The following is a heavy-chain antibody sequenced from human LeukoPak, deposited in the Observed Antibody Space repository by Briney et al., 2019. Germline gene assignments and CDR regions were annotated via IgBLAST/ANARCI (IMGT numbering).Heavy chain of an antibody. V-gene: IGHV4-4*07. CDR1: GGSISSYS. Sequence: SETLSLTCTVSGGSISSYSWSWIRQPAGKGLEWIGRIYSSGSTNYNPSLKSRVTMSVDTSKNQFSLKLSSVTAADTAVHYCARDERGSGWSFDNWGQGTLVTVSS. CDR3: ARDERGSGWSFDN. CDR2: IYSSGST. D-gene: IGHD6-19*01. J-gene: IGHJ4*02.